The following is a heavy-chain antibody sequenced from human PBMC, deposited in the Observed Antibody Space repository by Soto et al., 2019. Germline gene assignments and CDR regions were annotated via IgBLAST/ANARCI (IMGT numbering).Heavy chain of an antibody. V-gene: IGHV4-4*07. D-gene: IGHD3-9*01. CDR1: DDFISSYY. CDR2: VSTNGAT. J-gene: IGHJ6*02. CDR3: ARADYEILTGSYAMDV. Sequence: PSETLSLTCTVSDDFISSYYWNWIRQPAGKGLECIGRVSTNGATNYNPSLERRVTMSVDTSKNQFSLKLTSVTTADTAVYFCARADYEILTGSYAMDVWGQGTTVAVSS.